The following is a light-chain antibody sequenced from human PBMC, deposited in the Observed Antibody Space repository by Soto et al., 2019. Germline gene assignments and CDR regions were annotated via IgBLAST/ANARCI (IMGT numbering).Light chain of an antibody. J-gene: IGKJ1*01. Sequence: DIQMTQSPSTLSASVGDRVTITCRASQSISSRLAWYQQKPGKVPKLLIYKASSLESGVPSRFSGSGSGTEFTLTISSLQPYEFATYYCQQYFSYSWTLGQGTKGEL. CDR2: KAS. V-gene: IGKV1-5*03. CDR1: QSISSR. CDR3: QQYFSYSWT.